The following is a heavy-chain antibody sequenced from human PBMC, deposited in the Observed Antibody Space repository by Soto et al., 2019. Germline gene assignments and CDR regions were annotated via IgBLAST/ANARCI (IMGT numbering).Heavy chain of an antibody. Sequence: QVQLVQSGAEVKKPGASVKVSCKASGYTFTSYAMHWVRQAPGQRLEWMGWINDGNGNTKYSQKFQGRVTITRDTHASTAYMELSSLRSEDTAVYYCARGRDLWFGDLFYNWFDPWGQGTLVTVSS. J-gene: IGHJ5*02. CDR3: ARGRDLWFGDLFYNWFDP. CDR2: INDGNGNT. D-gene: IGHD3-10*01. V-gene: IGHV1-3*01. CDR1: GYTFTSYA.